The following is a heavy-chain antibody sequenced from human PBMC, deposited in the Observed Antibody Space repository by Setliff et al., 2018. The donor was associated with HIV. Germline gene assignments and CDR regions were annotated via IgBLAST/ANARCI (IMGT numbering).Heavy chain of an antibody. CDR2: FDPEDGET. CDR1: GYTLTELS. J-gene: IGHJ6*02. CDR3: ARVNSYYFGSGDHNGMDL. V-gene: IGHV1-24*01. Sequence: ASVKVSCKVSGYTLTELSRHWVRQAPGKGLEWMGGFDPEDGETIYAQKFQGRVTMTEDTSTDTAYMELSSLTSEDTAVYFCARVNSYYFGSGDHNGMDLWGQGTEVTVSS. D-gene: IGHD3-10*01.